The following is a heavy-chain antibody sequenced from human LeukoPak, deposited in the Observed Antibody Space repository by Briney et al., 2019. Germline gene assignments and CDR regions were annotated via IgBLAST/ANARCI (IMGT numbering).Heavy chain of an antibody. CDR2: ISGSGGST. Sequence: GGSLRLSCAASGFTFSSYAMSWVRQAPGKGLEWVSGISGSGGSTYYADSVKGRFAISRDNSKNTLYLQMNSLSAEDTAVYYCAKISRSGYYFADYWGQGTLVTVSS. D-gene: IGHD3-22*01. CDR3: AKISRSGYYFADY. CDR1: GFTFSSYA. J-gene: IGHJ4*02. V-gene: IGHV3-23*01.